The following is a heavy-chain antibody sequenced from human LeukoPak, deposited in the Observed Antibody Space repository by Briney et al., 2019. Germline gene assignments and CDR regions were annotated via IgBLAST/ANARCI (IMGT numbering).Heavy chain of an antibody. J-gene: IGHJ4*02. CDR3: ARGILVRGGNCFDY. Sequence: SETLSLTCTVSGGSIRSYYWSWIRQTAGKGLEWIGRINTGGSTNYNPSLKSRVTMSIDRSKNQFSLKVNSMTAADTAVYYCARGILVRGGNCFDYWGQGTLVTVSS. CDR2: INTGGST. D-gene: IGHD3-10*01. CDR1: GGSIRSYY. V-gene: IGHV4-4*07.